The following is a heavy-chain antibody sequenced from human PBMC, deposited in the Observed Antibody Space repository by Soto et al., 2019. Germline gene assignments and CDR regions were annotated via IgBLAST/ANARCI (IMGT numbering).Heavy chain of an antibody. CDR1: GFTFSSYS. J-gene: IGHJ5*02. Sequence: GGSLRLSCAASGFTFSSYSMNWVRQAPGKGLEWVSSISSSSSYIYYADSVKGRFTISRDNAKNSLYLQMNSLRAEDTAVYYCARARMHEAAIRGLGGFDTWGQGTLVTVSS. CDR2: ISSSSSYI. D-gene: IGHD2-2*02. CDR3: ARARMHEAAIRGLGGFDT. V-gene: IGHV3-21*01.